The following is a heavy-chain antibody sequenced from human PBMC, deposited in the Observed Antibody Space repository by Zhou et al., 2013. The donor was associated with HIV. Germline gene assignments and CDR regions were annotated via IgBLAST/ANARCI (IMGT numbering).Heavy chain of an antibody. D-gene: IGHD6-19*01. V-gene: IGHV1-2*02. Sequence: QVQLVQSGAEVKKPGASVKVSCKASGYTFTGYYMHWVRQAPGQGLEWMGWINPNSGGTNYAQKFQGRVTMTRDTSISTAYMELRSLRSDDTAVYYCARALSTRWGGGGFYYMDVWGKGTTVTVS. CDR3: ARALSTRWGGGGFYYMDV. CDR2: INPNSGGT. CDR1: GYTFTGYY. J-gene: IGHJ6*03.